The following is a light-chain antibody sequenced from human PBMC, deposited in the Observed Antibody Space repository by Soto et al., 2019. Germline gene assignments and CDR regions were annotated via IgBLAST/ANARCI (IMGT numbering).Light chain of an antibody. Sequence: IVWTPSPGTLSLYQSDRTTLSCIAIQSVSSYLAWYQQKPGQAPRLLIYDASNRATGIPARFSGSGSGTDFTLTISSLEPEDFAVYYCQQRSDWPPMTLGQGTRLEIK. CDR2: DAS. CDR1: QSVSSY. V-gene: IGKV3-11*01. CDR3: QQRSDWPPMT. J-gene: IGKJ5*01.